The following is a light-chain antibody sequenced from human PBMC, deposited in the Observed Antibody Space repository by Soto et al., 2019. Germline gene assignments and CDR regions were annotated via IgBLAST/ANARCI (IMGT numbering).Light chain of an antibody. CDR1: QGISNS. CDR3: QQYGNSPWT. CDR2: AAY. V-gene: IGKV1-27*01. J-gene: IGKJ1*01. Sequence: DIQMTQSPSSLSASVGDRVTITCRASQGISNSLAWYQQKPGKVPKLLIYAAYTLQSGVPSRFSGTGSGTDFTLTISRLEPEDFAVYYCQQYGNSPWTFGQGTKVDIK.